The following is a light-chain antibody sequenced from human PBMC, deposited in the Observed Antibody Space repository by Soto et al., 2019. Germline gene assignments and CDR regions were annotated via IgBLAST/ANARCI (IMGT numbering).Light chain of an antibody. CDR3: QQYNNYPRT. CDR1: QSVSS. CDR2: GAA. V-gene: IGKV3-15*01. Sequence: EIVLTQSPGTLSLSPGERATLSCRASQSVSSLAWYQQKPGQAPRLLIYGAATRATGIPARFSGSGSGTEFTLTISSLQPDDFATYYCQQYNNYPRTFGQGTKVDI. J-gene: IGKJ1*01.